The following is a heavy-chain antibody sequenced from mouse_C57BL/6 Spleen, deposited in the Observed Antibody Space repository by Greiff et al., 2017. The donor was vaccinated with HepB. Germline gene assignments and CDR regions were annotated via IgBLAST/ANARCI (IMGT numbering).Heavy chain of an antibody. J-gene: IGHJ2*01. D-gene: IGHD2-1*01. CDR1: GFTFSSYC. Sequence: EVKLVESGGDLVKPGGSLKLSCAASGFTFSSYCMSWVRQTPDKRLEWVATISSGGSYTYYTDSVKGRFTISRDNAKNTLYLQMSSLKSEDTAMYYCARPLLENYFDYWGQGTTLTVSS. CDR3: ARPLLENYFDY. CDR2: ISSGGSYT. V-gene: IGHV5-6*01.